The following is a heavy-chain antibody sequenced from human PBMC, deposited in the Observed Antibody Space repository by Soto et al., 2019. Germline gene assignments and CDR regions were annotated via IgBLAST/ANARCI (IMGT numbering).Heavy chain of an antibody. D-gene: IGHD3-22*01. Sequence: SETLSLXCTVSGCSISSSSYYWGWIRQPPGKGLEWIGSIYYSGSTYYNPSLKSRVTISVDTSKNQFSLKLSSVTAADTAVYYCAREYDSSGYYPTWGQGTLVTVSS. CDR2: IYYSGST. CDR1: GCSISSSSYY. V-gene: IGHV4-39*02. CDR3: AREYDSSGYYPT. J-gene: IGHJ4*02.